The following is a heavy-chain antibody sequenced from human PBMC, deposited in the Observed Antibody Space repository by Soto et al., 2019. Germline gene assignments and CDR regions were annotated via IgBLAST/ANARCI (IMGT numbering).Heavy chain of an antibody. Sequence: GGSLRLSFEASGFTFSSYAMSWVRQAPGKGLEWVANIKQDGSETYYVDSVKGRFTISRDNAKNSLYLQMNSLRAEDTAVYYCARELIFGVVTNPPSDWGQGTLVTVSS. CDR1: GFTFSSYA. J-gene: IGHJ4*02. D-gene: IGHD3-3*01. CDR2: IKQDGSET. V-gene: IGHV3-7*01. CDR3: ARELIFGVVTNPPSD.